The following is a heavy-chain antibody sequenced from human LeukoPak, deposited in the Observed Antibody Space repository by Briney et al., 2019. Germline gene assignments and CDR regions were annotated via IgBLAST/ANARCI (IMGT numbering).Heavy chain of an antibody. CDR2: ISGSGGST. CDR1: GFTFSSYA. J-gene: IGHJ6*02. V-gene: IGHV3-23*01. CDR3: AKDSATMVRGVIYYYYGMDV. D-gene: IGHD3-10*01. Sequence: PGGSLRLSCAASGFTFSSYAMSWVRQAPGKGLEWVSAISGSGGSTYYADSVEGRFTISRDNSKNTLYLQMNSLRAENTAVYYCAKDSATMVRGVIYYYYGMDVWGQGTTVTVSS.